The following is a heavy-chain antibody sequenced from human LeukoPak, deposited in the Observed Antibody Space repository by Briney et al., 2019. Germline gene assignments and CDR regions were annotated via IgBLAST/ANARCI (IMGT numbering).Heavy chain of an antibody. D-gene: IGHD2-21*01. CDR2: ISVSGNT. V-gene: IGHV3-23*01. CDR3: AKAPVTTCSGAYCYPFDY. Sequence: GGSLRLSCAASGFTLSSYAMSWVRQAPGKGLEWVSGISVSGNTYHADSVKGRFTISRDSSKNTLYLQMNRLRAEDAAVYYCAKAPVTTCSGAYCYPFDYWGQGTLVTVSS. J-gene: IGHJ4*02. CDR1: GFTLSSYA.